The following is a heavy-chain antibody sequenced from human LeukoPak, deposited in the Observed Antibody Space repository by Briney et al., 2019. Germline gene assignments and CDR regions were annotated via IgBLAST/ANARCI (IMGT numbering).Heavy chain of an antibody. CDR3: ARDGGSFVRRALVS. CDR2: IYHTGST. D-gene: IGHD3-10*01. V-gene: IGHV4-4*02. Sequence: SGTLSLTCAVSGVSISSSNWWNWVRQPPGKGLEWIGEIYHTGSTNYNPSLKSRVTISVDKSKNQFSLKLSSVTAADTAVYFCARDGGSFVRRALVSWGQGTLVTVSP. J-gene: IGHJ5*02. CDR1: GVSISSSNW.